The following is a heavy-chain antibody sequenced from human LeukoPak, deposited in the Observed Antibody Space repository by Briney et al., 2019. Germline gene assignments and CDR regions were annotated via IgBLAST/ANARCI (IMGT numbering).Heavy chain of an antibody. D-gene: IGHD2-2*01. CDR2: IIQDGSEK. J-gene: IGHJ4*02. CDR3: ARHDCTSANCPLDY. CDR1: GFNFDYYP. V-gene: IGHV3-7*03. Sequence: GGSLRLSCAASGFNFDYYPMNWVRQAPGKGLEWVANIIQDGSEKYYVDSVKGRFTISRDNAKNSLSLQMNSLRAEDTALYYCARHDCTSANCPLDYWGQGTLVAVSS.